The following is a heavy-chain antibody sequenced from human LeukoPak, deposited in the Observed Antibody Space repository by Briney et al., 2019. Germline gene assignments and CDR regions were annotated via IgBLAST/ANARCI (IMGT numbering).Heavy chain of an antibody. D-gene: IGHD6-13*01. V-gene: IGHV1-8*01. CDR2: MNPNSGNT. CDR1: GYTFTSYD. Sequence: ASVKVSCKASGYTFTSYDINWVRQATGQGLEWMGWMNPNSGNTGYAQKFQGRVTMTTDTSTSTAYMELRSLRSDDTAVYYCARVSRDRYSSSWYTPEGYWGQGTLVTVSS. CDR3: ARVSRDRYSSSWYTPEGY. J-gene: IGHJ4*02.